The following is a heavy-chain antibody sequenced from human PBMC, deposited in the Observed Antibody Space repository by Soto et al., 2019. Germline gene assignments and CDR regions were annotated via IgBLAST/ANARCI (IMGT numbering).Heavy chain of an antibody. Sequence: ASVKVSCKTSGYTFIDYYIHWVRQAPGQGLEWMGIINPSGGSTSYTQKFQGRVTISADKSTSKAYLQWSSLEASDTAIYYCAVFRSSWFGDGRLDSWGPGTLVTVSS. CDR1: GYTFIDYY. J-gene: IGHJ4*02. CDR3: AVFRSSWFGDGRLDS. V-gene: IGHV1-46*01. D-gene: IGHD6-13*01. CDR2: INPSGGST.